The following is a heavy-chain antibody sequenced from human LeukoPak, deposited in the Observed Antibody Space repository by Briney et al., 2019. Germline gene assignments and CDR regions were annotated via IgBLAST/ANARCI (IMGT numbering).Heavy chain of an antibody. V-gene: IGHV1-69*04. CDR1: GGTFSSYA. D-gene: IGHD5-12*01. CDR3: AREQSGYEGLDY. Sequence: SVKVSCKASGGTFSSYAISWVRQAPGQGLEWMGRIIPILGIANYAQKFQGRVTITADKSTSTAYMELSSLGSEDTAVYYCAREQSGYEGLDYGGQGTLVTVSS. CDR2: IIPILGIA. J-gene: IGHJ4*02.